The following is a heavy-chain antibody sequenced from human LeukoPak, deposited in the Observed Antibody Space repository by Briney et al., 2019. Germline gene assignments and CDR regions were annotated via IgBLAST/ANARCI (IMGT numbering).Heavy chain of an antibody. CDR1: GGSISSSNW. Sequence: SETLSLTCAVSGGSISSSNWWSWVRQPPGKGLEWIGEIYHGGSTNYNPSLKSRVTMSVDKSKNQFSLELGSVTAADTAVYYCARGEEHGSGTVHFDYWGQGILVTVSS. CDR3: ARGEEHGSGTVHFDY. CDR2: IYHGGST. V-gene: IGHV4-4*02. D-gene: IGHD3-10*01. J-gene: IGHJ4*02.